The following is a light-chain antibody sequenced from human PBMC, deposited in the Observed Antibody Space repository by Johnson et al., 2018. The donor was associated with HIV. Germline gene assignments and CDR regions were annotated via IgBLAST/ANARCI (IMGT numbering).Light chain of an antibody. Sequence: SVLTQPPSVSAAPGQKVTISCSGSSSDMGNYAVSWYQQLPGTAPKLLIYENNKRPSGIPDRFSGSKSGTSATLGITGIQTGDEADFYCGAWDSSLSAYVFGSGTKVTVL. CDR3: GAWDSSLSAYV. J-gene: IGLJ1*01. V-gene: IGLV1-51*02. CDR1: SSDMGNYA. CDR2: ENN.